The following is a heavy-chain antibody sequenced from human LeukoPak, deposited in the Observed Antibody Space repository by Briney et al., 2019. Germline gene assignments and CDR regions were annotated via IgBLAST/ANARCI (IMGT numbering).Heavy chain of an antibody. CDR1: GGSISSGGYS. V-gene: IGHV4-30-2*01. J-gene: IGHJ4*02. CDR2: IYHSGST. CDR3: ARRGYAPKYYFDY. D-gene: IGHD5-18*01. Sequence: SQTLSLTCAVSGGSISSGGYSWSWIRQPPGKGLEWIGYIYHSGSTYYNSSLKSRVTISVDTSKNQFSLKLSSVTAADTAVYYCARRGYAPKYYFDYWGQGTLVTVSS.